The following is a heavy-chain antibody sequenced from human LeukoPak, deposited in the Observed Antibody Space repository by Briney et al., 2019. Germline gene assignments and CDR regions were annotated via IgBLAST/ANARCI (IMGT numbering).Heavy chain of an antibody. D-gene: IGHD3-22*01. CDR1: GYTFSSYA. CDR2: INTYTGNP. J-gene: IGHJ4*02. Sequence: SVKVSCKASGYTFSSYAMNWVRQAPGQGLEWTGWINTYTGNPTYAQGFTGRFVFSLDTSVSTAYLQISSLKAEDTAVYYVARWDYGSSGYSLYYFDYWGQGTLVTVSS. CDR3: ARWDYGSSGYSLYYFDY. V-gene: IGHV7-4-1*02.